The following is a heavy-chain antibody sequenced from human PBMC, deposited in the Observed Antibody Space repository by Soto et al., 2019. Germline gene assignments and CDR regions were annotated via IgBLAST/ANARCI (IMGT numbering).Heavy chain of an antibody. CDR1: GGSISSSGYY. Sequence: PSETLSLTCTVSGGSISSSGYYWGWIRQPPGKGLEWIGSIYYSGSTYYNPSLKSRVTISVDTSKNQFSLKLSSVTAADTAVYYCARVRVTTGYWFDPWGQGTLVTVSS. V-gene: IGHV4-39*01. CDR3: ARVRVTTGYWFDP. J-gene: IGHJ5*02. D-gene: IGHD4-17*01. CDR2: IYYSGST.